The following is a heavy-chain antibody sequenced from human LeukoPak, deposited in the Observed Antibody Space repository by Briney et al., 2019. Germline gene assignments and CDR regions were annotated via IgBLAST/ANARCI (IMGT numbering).Heavy chain of an antibody. CDR1: GYTFTGYY. D-gene: IGHD2-15*01. CDR3: ARVSTPVAFDI. V-gene: IGHV1-2*02. J-gene: IGHJ3*02. CDR2: INPNSGGK. Sequence: GASVTVSCKASGYTFTGYYMHWVRQAPGQGLEWMGWINPNSGGKHYAQKFQGRVTMTRDTSISTAYMELSRLRSDDTAVYYCARVSTPVAFDIWGQGTMVTVSS.